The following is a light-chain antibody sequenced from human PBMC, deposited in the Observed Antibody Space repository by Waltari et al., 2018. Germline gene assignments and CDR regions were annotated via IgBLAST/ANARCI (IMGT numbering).Light chain of an antibody. J-gene: IGLJ2*01. CDR3: QAWDSSTVV. Sequence: SYEVTQPPSVSVSPGETASITCSGDQLGNRYTCWYQQKPGQSPVLVIYQDSKRPSGIPERFSGSNSGNTATLTISGTQAMDEADYFCQAWDSSTVVFGGGTRLTVL. V-gene: IGLV3-1*01. CDR2: QDS. CDR1: QLGNRY.